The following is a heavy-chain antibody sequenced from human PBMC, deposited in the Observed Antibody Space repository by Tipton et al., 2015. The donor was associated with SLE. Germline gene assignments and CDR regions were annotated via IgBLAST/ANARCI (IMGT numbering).Heavy chain of an antibody. J-gene: IGHJ6*03. CDR2: VYYSGAT. D-gene: IGHD2/OR15-2a*01. V-gene: IGHV4-31*03. Sequence: TLSLTCSVSGGSINSASAGYYWSWIRQHPGKGLEWIGYVYYSGATYYNPSLKSRVTISVDTSKNQFSLKLSSVTAADTAVYYCARARLYSSSTTWYYYMDVWGKGTTVTVSS. CDR1: GGSINSASAGYY. CDR3: ARARLYSSSTTWYYYMDV.